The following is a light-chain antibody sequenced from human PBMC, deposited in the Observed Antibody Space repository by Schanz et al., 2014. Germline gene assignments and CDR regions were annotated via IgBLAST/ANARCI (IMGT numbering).Light chain of an antibody. CDR3: MQALQTLPIT. J-gene: IGKJ5*01. V-gene: IGKV2-28*01. Sequence: DVVMTQSPLSLPVTLGQPASISCRSSQSLLHSDGKNYLDWYLQKPGQSPQLLIYLGSNRASGVPGRFSGSGSGTDFTLKISRVEADDVGIYYCMQALQTLPITFGQGTRLEIK. CDR2: LGS. CDR1: QSLLHSDGKNY.